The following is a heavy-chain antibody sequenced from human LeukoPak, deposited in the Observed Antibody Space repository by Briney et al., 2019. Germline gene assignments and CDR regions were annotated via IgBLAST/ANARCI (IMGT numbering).Heavy chain of an antibody. J-gene: IGHJ4*02. CDR1: GFTVSSNY. D-gene: IGHD3-9*01. CDR3: ARDPMYYDILTGYYVDY. V-gene: IGHV3-66*01. CDR2: IYSGGST. Sequence: GGSLRLSCAASGFTVSSNYISWVRQAPGKGLEWVSVIYSGGSTYYADSVKGRFTISRDNSKNTLYLQMNSLRAEDTAVYYCARDPMYYDILTGYYVDYWGQGTLVTVSS.